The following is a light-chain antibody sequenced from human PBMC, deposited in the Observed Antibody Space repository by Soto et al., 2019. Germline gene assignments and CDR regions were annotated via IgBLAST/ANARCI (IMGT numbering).Light chain of an antibody. CDR3: QQYNSYSMYT. CDR2: DAS. Sequence: DIQMTQSPSTLSASVGDRVTITCRASQSISSWLAWYQQKPGKAPKLLIYDASSLESGVPSRFSGSRSGTKYTLIISSLQPDDFATYYCQQYNSYSMYTFGQGTKLEIK. J-gene: IGKJ2*01. V-gene: IGKV1-5*01. CDR1: QSISSW.